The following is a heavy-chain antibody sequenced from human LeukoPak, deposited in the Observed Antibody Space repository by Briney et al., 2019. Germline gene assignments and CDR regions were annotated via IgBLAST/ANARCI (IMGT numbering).Heavy chain of an antibody. CDR2: IYTSGST. J-gene: IGHJ4*02. V-gene: IGHV4-4*07. Sequence: SETLSLTCTVSGGSISSYYWSWIRQPAGKGLEWIGRIYTSGSTNYNPSLKSRVTMSVDTSKNQFSLNLNSVTAADTAVYYCARELKVGNTGYYFDYWGQGTLVTVSS. CDR1: GGSISSYY. D-gene: IGHD2/OR15-2a*01. CDR3: ARELKVGNTGYYFDY.